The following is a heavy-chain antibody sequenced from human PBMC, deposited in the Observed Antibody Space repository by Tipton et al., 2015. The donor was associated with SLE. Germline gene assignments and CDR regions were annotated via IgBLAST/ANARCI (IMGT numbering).Heavy chain of an antibody. V-gene: IGHV4-61*09. J-gene: IGHJ3*02. CDR1: GGSISSGSYY. Sequence: TLSLTCTVSGGSISSGSYYWSWIRQPAGKGLEWIGYIYTSGSTNYNPSLKSRVTISVDKSKNQFSLKLSSVTAADTAVYYCARDPLDTAMPCDAFDIWGQGTMVTVSS. CDR3: ARDPLDTAMPCDAFDI. CDR2: IYTSGST. D-gene: IGHD5-18*01.